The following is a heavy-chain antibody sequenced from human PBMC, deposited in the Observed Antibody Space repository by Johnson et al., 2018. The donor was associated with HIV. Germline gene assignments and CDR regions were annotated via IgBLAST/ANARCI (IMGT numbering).Heavy chain of an antibody. Sequence: VQLVESGGGLVQPGGSLRLSCAASGFTFSSYAMSWVRQAPGKGLEWVSAISGSGGRTYYADSVKGRFTISRDNSKNTLYLQRNSLRTEDTAVYYCVREEGNDILTRGDAFDIWGQGTLVTVSS. CDR2: ISGSGGRT. V-gene: IGHV3-23*04. J-gene: IGHJ3*02. CDR1: GFTFSSYA. CDR3: VREEGNDILTRGDAFDI. D-gene: IGHD3-9*01.